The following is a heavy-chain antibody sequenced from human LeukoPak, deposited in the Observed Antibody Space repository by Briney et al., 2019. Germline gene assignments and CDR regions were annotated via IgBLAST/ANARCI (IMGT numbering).Heavy chain of an antibody. CDR3: ARAVRLRFLEWFHWYFDL. CDR2: IYWDSSSV. V-gene: IGHV3-9*01. Sequence: PGGSLRLSCTVSEFIFDDFAMHWVRQAPGKGLEWVSGIYWDSSSVDYADSVKGRFTISRDNAKNSLYLQMNSLRAEDTAVYYCARAVRLRFLEWFHWYFDLWGRGTLVTVSS. CDR1: EFIFDDFA. J-gene: IGHJ2*01. D-gene: IGHD3-3*01.